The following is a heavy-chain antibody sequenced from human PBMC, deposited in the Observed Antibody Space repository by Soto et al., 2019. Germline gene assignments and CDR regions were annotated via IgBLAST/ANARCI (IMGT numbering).Heavy chain of an antibody. CDR3: ARDRGSTVVTPGYFDY. Sequence: ASVKVSCKASGYTFTSYYMHWVRQAPGEGLEWMGIINPSGGSTSYAQKFQGRVTMTRDTSTSTVYMELSSLRSEDTAVYYCARDRGSTVVTPGYFDYWGQGTLVTVSS. V-gene: IGHV1-46*01. CDR2: INPSGGST. CDR1: GYTFTSYY. D-gene: IGHD4-17*01. J-gene: IGHJ4*02.